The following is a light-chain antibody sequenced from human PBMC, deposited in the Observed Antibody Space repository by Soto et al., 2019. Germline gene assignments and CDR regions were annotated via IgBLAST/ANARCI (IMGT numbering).Light chain of an antibody. CDR3: QLSGSQLT. V-gene: IGKV3-20*01. J-gene: IGKJ4*01. Sequence: DIVLTQSPGPRSLSPGEIAPLSCRAIQSVSKSYIAGYQQRPGQPPRLLIFGASIRATGITDRFSGSGSETDYTLTIRRVEPEDFAVYYCQLSGSQLTFGGGTKVEI. CDR2: GAS. CDR1: QSVSKSY.